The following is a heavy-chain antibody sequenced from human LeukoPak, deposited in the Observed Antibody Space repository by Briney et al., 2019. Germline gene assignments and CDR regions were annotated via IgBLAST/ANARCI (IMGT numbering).Heavy chain of an antibody. CDR3: ARQSGWPHWYFDL. J-gene: IGHJ2*01. V-gene: IGHV4-59*08. Sequence: PSETLSLTCTVSGGSISSYYWSWIRQPPGKGLEWIGYIYYSGSTNYNPSLKSRVTISVDTSKNQFSLKLSTVTAADTAVYYCARQSGWPHWYFDLWGRGTLVTVSS. CDR2: IYYSGST. D-gene: IGHD6-19*01. CDR1: GGSISSYY.